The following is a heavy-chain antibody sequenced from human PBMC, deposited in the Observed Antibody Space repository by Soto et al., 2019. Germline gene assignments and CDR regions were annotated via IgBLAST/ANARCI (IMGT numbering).Heavy chain of an antibody. V-gene: IGHV3-21*01. Sequence: VSLRLSCAASGFTFSSYSMNWVRQAPGKGLEWVSSISSSSSYIYYADSVKGRFTISRDNAKNSLYLQMNSLRAEDTAVYYCARDSGPKAAAGKYYYYGMDVWGQGTTVTVSS. D-gene: IGHD6-13*01. J-gene: IGHJ6*02. CDR2: ISSSSSYI. CDR3: ARDSGPKAAAGKYYYYGMDV. CDR1: GFTFSSYS.